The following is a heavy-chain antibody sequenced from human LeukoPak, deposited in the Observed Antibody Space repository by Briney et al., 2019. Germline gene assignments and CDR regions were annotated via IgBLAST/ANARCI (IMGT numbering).Heavy chain of an antibody. D-gene: IGHD3-10*01. V-gene: IGHV3-7*01. CDR1: GFTFSSYW. Sequence: PGGSLRLSCAASGFTFSSYWMSWVRQAPGKGLEWVANIKQDGSEKYYVDSVKGRFTISRDNSKNTLYLQMNSLRAEDTAVYYCARDRRDGALWFGELSYFDYWGQGTLVTVSS. J-gene: IGHJ4*02. CDR3: ARDRRDGALWFGELSYFDY. CDR2: IKQDGSEK.